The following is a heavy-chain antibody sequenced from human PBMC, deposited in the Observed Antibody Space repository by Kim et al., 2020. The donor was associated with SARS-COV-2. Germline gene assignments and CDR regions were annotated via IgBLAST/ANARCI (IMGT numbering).Heavy chain of an antibody. Sequence: SETLSLTCTVSGGSISSYYWSWIRQPPGKGLEWIGYIYYSGSTNYNPSLKSRVTISVDTSKNQFSLKLSSVTAADTAVYYCARVGCSGGSCYFQGAFDIWGQGTMVTVSS. CDR2: IYYSGST. J-gene: IGHJ3*02. CDR3: ARVGCSGGSCYFQGAFDI. V-gene: IGHV4-59*01. D-gene: IGHD2-15*01. CDR1: GGSISSYY.